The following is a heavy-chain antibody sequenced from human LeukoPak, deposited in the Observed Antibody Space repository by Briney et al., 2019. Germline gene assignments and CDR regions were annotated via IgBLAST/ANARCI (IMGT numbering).Heavy chain of an antibody. CDR3: ARVVRWLPNPPFDY. J-gene: IGHJ4*02. CDR2: INPNSGGT. V-gene: IGHV1-2*02. D-gene: IGHD5-24*01. CDR1: GYTFTGYY. Sequence: GASVKVSCKAPGYTFTGYYMHWVRQAPGQGLEWMGWINPNSGGTNYAQKFQGRVTMTRDTSISTAYMELSRLRSDDTAVYYCARVVRWLPNPPFDYWGQGTLVTVSS.